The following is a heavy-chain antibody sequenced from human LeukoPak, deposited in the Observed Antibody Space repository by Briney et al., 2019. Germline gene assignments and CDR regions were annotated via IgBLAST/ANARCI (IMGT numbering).Heavy chain of an antibody. J-gene: IGHJ4*02. D-gene: IGHD6-13*01. CDR3: ARLLNSSWYGFDF. CDR2: IYPGDSDT. CDR1: GYSFTTYW. Sequence: GEPLKISCKGSGYSFTTYWIGWVRQMPGKGLEWMGVIYPGDSDTTYSPSFQGQVTISADKSINTAYLKWSSLKASDTAMYYCARLLNSSWYGFDFWGQGTLVTVSS. V-gene: IGHV5-51*01.